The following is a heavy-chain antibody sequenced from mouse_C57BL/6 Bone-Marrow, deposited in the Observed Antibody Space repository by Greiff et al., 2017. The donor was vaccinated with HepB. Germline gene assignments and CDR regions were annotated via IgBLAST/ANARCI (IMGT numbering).Heavy chain of an antibody. J-gene: IGHJ1*03. Sequence: EVHLVESGGGLVQSGRSLRLSCATSGFTFSDFYMEWVRQAPGKGLEWIAASRNKANDYTTEYSASVKGRFIVSRDTSQSILYLQMNALRAEDTAIYYCARDADGSHWYFDVWGTGTTVTVSS. CDR1: GFTFSDFY. CDR3: ARDADGSHWYFDV. CDR2: SRNKANDYTT. D-gene: IGHD1-1*01. V-gene: IGHV7-1*01.